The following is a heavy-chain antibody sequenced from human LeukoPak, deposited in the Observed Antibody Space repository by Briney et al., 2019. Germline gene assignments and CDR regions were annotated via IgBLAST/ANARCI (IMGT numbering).Heavy chain of an antibody. CDR3: VKDGSFDY. CDR2: ISSSGSTI. J-gene: IGHJ4*02. CDR1: GFTFSSYE. Sequence: PGGSLRLSCAASGFTFSSYEMNWVRQAPGKGLEWVSYISSSGSTIYYADSVKGRFTISRDNSKNTLYLQMNSLRAEDTAVYYCVKDGSFDYWGQGTLVTVSS. V-gene: IGHV3-48*03.